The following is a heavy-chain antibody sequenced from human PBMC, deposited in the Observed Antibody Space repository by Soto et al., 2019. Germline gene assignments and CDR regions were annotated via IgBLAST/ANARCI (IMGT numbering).Heavy chain of an antibody. CDR2: IIPIFGTA. V-gene: IGHV1-69*12. J-gene: IGHJ6*02. CDR3: AIAPDILTGPYYGMDV. D-gene: IGHD3-9*01. Sequence: QVQLVQSGAEVKKPGSSVKVSCKASGGTFSSYAISWVLQAPGQGLEWMGGIIPIFGTANYAQKFQGRVTITADESTSTAYMALSSLRSEDTAVYYCAIAPDILTGPYYGMDVWGQGTTVTVSS. CDR1: GGTFSSYA.